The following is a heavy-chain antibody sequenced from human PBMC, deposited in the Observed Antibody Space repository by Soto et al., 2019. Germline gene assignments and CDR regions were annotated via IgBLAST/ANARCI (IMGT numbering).Heavy chain of an antibody. CDR2: IYYSGST. CDR1: GGSISSGGYY. CDR3: ARGRKDIVLVPAAINWLDP. Sequence: SSETLSLTCTVSGGSISSGGYYWSWIRQHPGKGLEWIGYIYYSGSTYYNPSLKSRVTISVDTSKNQFSLKLTSVTAADTALYYCARGRKDIVLVPAAINWLDPWGQGTLVTVSS. V-gene: IGHV4-31*03. D-gene: IGHD2-2*02. J-gene: IGHJ5*02.